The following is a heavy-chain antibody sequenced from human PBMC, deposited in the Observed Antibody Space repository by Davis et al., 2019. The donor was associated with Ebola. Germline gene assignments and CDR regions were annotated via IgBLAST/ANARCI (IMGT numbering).Heavy chain of an antibody. D-gene: IGHD5-12*01. J-gene: IGHJ4*02. V-gene: IGHV3-74*03. CDR2: INSDGSST. CDR3: ASLAIRLLDY. Sequence: GESLKISCAASGFTFSSYWMYWVRQSPGKGLVWVSRINSDGSSTAYADSVKGRFTISRDNAKNTLYLQMNSLIAEDTAVYYCASLAIRLLDYWGQGTLVTVSS. CDR1: GFTFSSYW.